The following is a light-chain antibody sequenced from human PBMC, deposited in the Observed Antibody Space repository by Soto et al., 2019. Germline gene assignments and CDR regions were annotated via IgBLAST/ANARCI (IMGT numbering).Light chain of an antibody. J-gene: IGKJ4*01. CDR1: QSVSSSY. V-gene: IGKV3-20*01. CDR2: GAS. CDR3: QHYKA. Sequence: EIVLTQSPGTLSLSPGGRATLSCRASQSVSSSYLAWYQQKPGKAPRLLIYGASSRATGIPDRFSGSGSGTHFTLTINRLEPEDFAVYYCQHYKAFGGGSKGDIK.